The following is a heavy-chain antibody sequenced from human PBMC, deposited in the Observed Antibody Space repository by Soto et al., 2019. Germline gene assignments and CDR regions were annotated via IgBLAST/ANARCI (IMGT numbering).Heavy chain of an antibody. D-gene: IGHD3-16*01. Sequence: QVQLVQSGAEVKNPGSSVKVSCKASGGTFSSYTISWVRQAPGQGLEWMGRIIPILGIANYAQKFQGRVTIAADKSPSTAYMRLCSLRSGDTAVYYFARPGMLRLGGGWFDPWGQGTLVTVSA. J-gene: IGHJ5*02. CDR3: ARPGMLRLGGGWFDP. V-gene: IGHV1-69*02. CDR1: GGTFSSYT. CDR2: IIPILGIA.